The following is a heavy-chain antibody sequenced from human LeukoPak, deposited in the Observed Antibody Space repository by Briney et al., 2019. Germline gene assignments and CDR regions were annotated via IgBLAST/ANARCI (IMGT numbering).Heavy chain of an antibody. CDR1: GGSINGYY. CDR3: ARREGDSSGWYEDY. CDR2: IYYSGST. J-gene: IGHJ4*02. Sequence: PSETLSLTCTVSGGSINGYYWSWIRQPPGKGLEWIGYIYYSGSTNYNPSLKSRVTISVDTSKNQFSLKLSSVTAADTAVYYCARREGDSSGWYEDYWGQGTLVTVSS. D-gene: IGHD6-19*01. V-gene: IGHV4-59*08.